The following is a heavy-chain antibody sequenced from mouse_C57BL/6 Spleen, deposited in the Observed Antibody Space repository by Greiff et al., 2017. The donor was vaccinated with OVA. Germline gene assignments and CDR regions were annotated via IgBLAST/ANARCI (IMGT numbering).Heavy chain of an antibody. D-gene: IGHD4-1*01. J-gene: IGHJ2*01. CDR3: ARNWEGYFDY. CDR2: ISSGSSTI. CDR1: GFTFSDYG. V-gene: IGHV5-17*01. Sequence: EVQRVESGGGLVKPGGSLKLSCAASGFTFSDYGMHWVRQAPEKGLEWVAYISSGSSTIYYAVTVKGRFTISRDNAKNTLFLQMTSLRSEDTAMYYSARNWEGYFDYWGQGTTLTVSS.